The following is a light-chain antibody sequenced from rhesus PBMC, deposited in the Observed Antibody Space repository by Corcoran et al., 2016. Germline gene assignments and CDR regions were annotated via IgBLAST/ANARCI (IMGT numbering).Light chain of an antibody. CDR1: QNIYSN. CDR2: AAS. J-gene: IGKJ3*01. Sequence: DIQMTQSPSALSASVGDRVTISCPASQNIYSNLAWYQQKPGKAPKLLSYAASSLQTGIPSRFIGSGSGTDFTFTISRLQPEDSAAYYCQHYYDNPFTFGPGTKLDIK. V-gene: IGKV1S12*01. CDR3: QHYYDNPFT.